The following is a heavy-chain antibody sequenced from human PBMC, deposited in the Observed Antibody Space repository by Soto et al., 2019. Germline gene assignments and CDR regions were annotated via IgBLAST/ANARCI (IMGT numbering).Heavy chain of an antibody. CDR2: ISYDGSNK. J-gene: IGHJ4*02. D-gene: IGHD1-26*01. CDR3: AKVLLVGAPRFDY. Sequence: GGSLRLSCAASGFTFSSYGMHWVRQAPGKGLEWVAVISYDGSNKYYADSVKGRFTISRDNSKNTLYLQMNSLRAEDTAVYYCAKVLLVGAPRFDYWGQGTLVTVSS. V-gene: IGHV3-30*18. CDR1: GFTFSSYG.